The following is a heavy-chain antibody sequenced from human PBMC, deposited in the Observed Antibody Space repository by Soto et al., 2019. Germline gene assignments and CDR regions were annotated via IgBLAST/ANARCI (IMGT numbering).Heavy chain of an antibody. CDR1: GGSVSSGSYY. Sequence: QVQLQESGPGLVKPSETLSLTCTVSGGSVSSGSYYWSWIRQPPGKGLDWIGYIYYSGSTNYNPSLRSRVTISVDTSKNQFSLKLSSVTAADTAIYYCARVPLDSSGYYIDYWGQGTLVTVSS. V-gene: IGHV4-61*01. J-gene: IGHJ4*02. CDR2: IYYSGST. D-gene: IGHD3-22*01. CDR3: ARVPLDSSGYYIDY.